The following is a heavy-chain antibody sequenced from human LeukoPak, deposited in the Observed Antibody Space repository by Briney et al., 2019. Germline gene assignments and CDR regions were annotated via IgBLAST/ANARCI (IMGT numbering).Heavy chain of an antibody. Sequence: GGSLRLSCAPSGFTFSSYEMNWVRQAPGKGLEWVSYISSIGRTIYYADSVKGRFTISRDNAKNSLYLQMNRLRAEDTAVYYCARYPRFYYDILTEALDVWGKGTTVTVSS. D-gene: IGHD3-9*01. CDR3: ARYPRFYYDILTEALDV. CDR1: GFTFSSYE. CDR2: ISSIGRTI. J-gene: IGHJ6*04. V-gene: IGHV3-48*03.